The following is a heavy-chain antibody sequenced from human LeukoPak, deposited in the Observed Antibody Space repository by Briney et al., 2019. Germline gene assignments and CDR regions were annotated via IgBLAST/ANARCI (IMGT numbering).Heavy chain of an antibody. D-gene: IGHD3-10*01. CDR3: ARARITMVRGVCRFDP. CDR2: MNPNSGNT. V-gene: IGHV1-8*01. CDR1: GYTFTSYD. J-gene: IGHJ5*02. Sequence: ASVKVSCKASGYTFTSYDINWVRQATGQGLEWMGWMNPNSGNTGYAQKFQGRVTMTRNTSICTAYMELSSLRSEDTAVYYCARARITMVRGVCRFDPWGQGTLVTVSS.